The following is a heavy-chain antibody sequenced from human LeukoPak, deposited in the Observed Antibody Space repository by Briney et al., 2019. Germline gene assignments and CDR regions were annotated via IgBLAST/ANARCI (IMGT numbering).Heavy chain of an antibody. J-gene: IGHJ4*02. D-gene: IGHD4-17*01. CDR1: GFTFTNYA. V-gene: IGHV3-23*01. CDR2: ISGSGSST. Sequence: GGSLRLSCAASGFTFTNYAMNWVRQAPGKGLGWVSTISGSGSSTYIADSVKGRFAISRDNSKNTVLLQMNSLRAEDTAVYYCARDYGLDYWGQGTLVTVSS. CDR3: ARDYGLDY.